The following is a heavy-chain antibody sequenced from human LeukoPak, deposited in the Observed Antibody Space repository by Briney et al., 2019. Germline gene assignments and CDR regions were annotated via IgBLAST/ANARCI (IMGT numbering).Heavy chain of an antibody. D-gene: IGHD3-22*01. CDR1: GGSISSYY. CDR3: ARVGSEYYDSSGYIP. CDR2: IYYSGST. J-gene: IGHJ4*02. Sequence: PSETLSLTCTVSGGSISSYYWSWIRQPPGKGLEWIGYIYYSGSTNYNPSLKSRVTISVDTSKNQFSLKLSSVTAADTAVYYCARVGSEYYDSSGYIPWGQGTLVTVSS. V-gene: IGHV4-59*01.